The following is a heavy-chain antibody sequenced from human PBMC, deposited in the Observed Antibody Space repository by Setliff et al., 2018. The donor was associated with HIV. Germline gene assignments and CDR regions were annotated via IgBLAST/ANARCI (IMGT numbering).Heavy chain of an antibody. J-gene: IGHJ5*02. V-gene: IGHV4-59*11. CDR2: IYYTGIP. CDR1: GTSINSHY. CDR3: ARVSRLHPFDP. D-gene: IGHD2-15*01. Sequence: SETLSLTCTVSGTSINSHYWSWIRQTPGKGLQWIGLIYYTGIPTYNPSLEGRVTMSVDRSKNQFSLRLTSVTAADTAMYYCARVSRLHPFDPWGQGTLVTVSS.